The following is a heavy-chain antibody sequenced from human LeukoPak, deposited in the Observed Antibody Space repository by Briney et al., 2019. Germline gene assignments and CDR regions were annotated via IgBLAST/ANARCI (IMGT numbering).Heavy chain of an antibody. V-gene: IGHV3-23*01. D-gene: IGHD3-22*01. CDR3: AACKGIVVSLFPAY. CDR2: VSGRSGST. Sequence: GGSLTLSCAVSGFTFSSYAMSWVHQPPAKGLAGVSRVSGRSGSTYDDYSVKDRFTISRDNCKSTLFLQMNRLRAEDTAVYYFAACKGIVVSLFPAYWGQGTLVTVSS. J-gene: IGHJ4*02. CDR1: GFTFSSYA.